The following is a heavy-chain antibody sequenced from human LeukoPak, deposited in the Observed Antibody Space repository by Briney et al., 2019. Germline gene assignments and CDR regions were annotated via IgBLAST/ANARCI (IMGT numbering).Heavy chain of an antibody. D-gene: IGHD5-18*01. CDR1: GGSISSYY. CDR2: IYYSGST. CDR3: ARVHKRGYSYGYFDY. V-gene: IGHV4-59*01. Sequence: SETLSLTCTVSGGSISSYYWSWIRQPPGKGLEWIGYIYYSGSTNYNPSLKSRVTISVDTSKNQFSLKLSSVTAADTAVYYCARVHKRGYSYGYFDYWGQGTLVTVSS. J-gene: IGHJ4*02.